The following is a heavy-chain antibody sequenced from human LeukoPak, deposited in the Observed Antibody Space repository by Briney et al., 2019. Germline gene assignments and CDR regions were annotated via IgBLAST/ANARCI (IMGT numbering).Heavy chain of an antibody. Sequence: GGSLRLSCAASGFTFNTYGMSWVRQAPGKGLEWVSGINWNGGSTGYADSVKGRFTISRDNAKNSLYLQMNSLRAEDTALYYCARDWGYDYYGSGSYDYWGQGTLVTVSS. CDR3: ARDWGYDYYGSGSYDY. J-gene: IGHJ4*02. CDR1: GFTFNTYG. V-gene: IGHV3-20*04. CDR2: INWNGGST. D-gene: IGHD3-10*01.